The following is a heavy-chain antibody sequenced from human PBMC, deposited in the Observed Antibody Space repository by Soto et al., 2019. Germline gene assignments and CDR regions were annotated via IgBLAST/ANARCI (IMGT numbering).Heavy chain of an antibody. J-gene: IGHJ6*02. Sequence: SETLSLTCAVYGGYFSGYYWSWIRQPPGKGLEWIGEINHSGSTNYNPSLKSRVTISVDTSKNQFSLKLSSVTAADTAVYYCARDQKGGYCTNGVCQKYYYYGMDVWGQGTTVTVSS. V-gene: IGHV4-34*01. D-gene: IGHD2-8*01. CDR2: INHSGST. CDR1: GGYFSGYY. CDR3: ARDQKGGYCTNGVCQKYYYYGMDV.